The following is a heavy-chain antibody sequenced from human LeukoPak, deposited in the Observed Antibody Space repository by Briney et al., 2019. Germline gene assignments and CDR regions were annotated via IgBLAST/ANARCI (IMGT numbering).Heavy chain of an antibody. CDR2: IYPGDSDT. CDR3: ARQELGYCSGGSCYDYYYYYMDV. Sequence: GESLKISCKGSGYSFTSYWIGWVRQMPGKGLEWMGIIYPGDSDTRYSPSFQGQVTISADKSISTAYLQWSCLKASDTAMYYCARQELGYCSGGSCYDYYYYYMDVWGKGTTVTVSS. D-gene: IGHD2-15*01. V-gene: IGHV5-51*01. J-gene: IGHJ6*03. CDR1: GYSFTSYW.